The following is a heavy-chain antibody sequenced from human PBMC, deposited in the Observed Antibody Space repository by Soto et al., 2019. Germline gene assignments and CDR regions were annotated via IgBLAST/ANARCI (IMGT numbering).Heavy chain of an antibody. V-gene: IGHV1-69*06. CDR2: IIPISGAA. D-gene: IGHD1-7*01. Sequence: QVQLVQSGAEVKKPGSSVKVSCKASGGTFSNYVVNWVRQAPGQGLEWMGRIIPISGAANYAQKFQGRVKITAEKFTGTSYQELSRLGSEDTAVYYCARNMTRTVGPYFDFWGQGTLVTGPS. J-gene: IGHJ4*02. CDR1: GGTFSNYV. CDR3: ARNMTRTVGPYFDF.